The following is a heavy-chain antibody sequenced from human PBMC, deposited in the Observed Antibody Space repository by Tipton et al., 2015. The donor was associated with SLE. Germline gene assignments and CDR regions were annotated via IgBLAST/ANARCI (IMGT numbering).Heavy chain of an antibody. CDR3: ARHFDSTSSEDGFDI. CDR2: IYYSGST. CDR1: GGSISNYF. V-gene: IGHV4-59*08. J-gene: IGHJ3*02. D-gene: IGHD6-6*01. Sequence: TLSLTCTVSGGSISNYFWSWIRQPPGKGLEWIGYIYYSGSTDNNPSLKSRVTISVDTSKNQFSLKLRSVTAADTAVYYCARHFDSTSSEDGFDIWGQGTMVTVSS.